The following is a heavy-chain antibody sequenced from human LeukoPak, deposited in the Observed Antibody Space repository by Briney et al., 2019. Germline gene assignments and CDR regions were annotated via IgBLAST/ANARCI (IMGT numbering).Heavy chain of an antibody. Sequence: GGSLRLSCAASGCTFSRYAMSWVRQAPGKGLEWVSAISGSGDSTFYADSVKGRFTISRDISKNTLYLQMNSLRAEDAAVYYCAKEPTYSSTWYGIDYWGQGTLVTVSS. D-gene: IGHD6-13*01. CDR3: AKEPTYSSTWYGIDY. V-gene: IGHV3-23*01. CDR2: ISGSGDST. J-gene: IGHJ4*02. CDR1: GCTFSRYA.